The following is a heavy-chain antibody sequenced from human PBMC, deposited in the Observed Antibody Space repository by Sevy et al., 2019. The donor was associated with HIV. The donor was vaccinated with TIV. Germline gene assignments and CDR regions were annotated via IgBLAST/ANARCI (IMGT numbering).Heavy chain of an antibody. CDR2: IWYEGINK. V-gene: IGHV3-30*02. CDR3: ARDQHDYAGNLRTGWFDP. Sequence: GGSLRLSCTASGFAFSTYGMHWVRQAPGKGLEWVAIIWYEGINKDYAEPVKGRFTVSRDNSKSTLYLQMNSLRTEDTAVYYCARDQHDYAGNLRTGWFDPWGQGTLVTVSS. CDR1: GFAFSTYG. J-gene: IGHJ5*02. D-gene: IGHD4-17*01.